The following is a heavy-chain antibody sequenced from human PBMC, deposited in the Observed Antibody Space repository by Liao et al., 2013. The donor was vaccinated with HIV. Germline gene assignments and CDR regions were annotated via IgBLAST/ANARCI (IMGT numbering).Heavy chain of an antibody. Sequence: QLQLQESGPGLVKPSETLSLTCTVSGGSISSSSYYWGWIRQPPGKGLEWIGSIYYSGSTYYNPSLKSRVTISVDTSKNQFSLKLSSVTAADTAVYYCAILDILTGYYHFWGQGTLVTVSS. V-gene: IGHV4-39*07. D-gene: IGHD3-9*01. CDR3: AILDILTGYYHF. J-gene: IGHJ4*02. CDR2: IYYSGST. CDR1: GGSISSSSYY.